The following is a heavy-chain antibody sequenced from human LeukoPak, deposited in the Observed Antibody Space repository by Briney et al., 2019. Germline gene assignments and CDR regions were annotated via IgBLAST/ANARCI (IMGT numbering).Heavy chain of an antibody. CDR2: IRAYNGNT. CDR3: TRGGTDGALDI. Sequence: ASVKVSCKASGYTFTTYGITWVRQTPGQGLEWMGWIRAYNGNTNYAQKVQGRVTMTTDTSTTTEYMDLRSLRSDDTAVYYCTRGGTDGALDIWGQGTMVTVSS. D-gene: IGHD5-24*01. V-gene: IGHV1-18*01. CDR1: GYTFTTYG. J-gene: IGHJ3*02.